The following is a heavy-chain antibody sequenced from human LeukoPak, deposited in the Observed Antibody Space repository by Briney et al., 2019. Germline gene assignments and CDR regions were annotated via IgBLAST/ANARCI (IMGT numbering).Heavy chain of an antibody. CDR2: ISAYNGKT. CDR3: ARDLPGDS. Sequence: GASVKVSCKASDYTFTNYGVSWVRQAPGQGLEWMGWISAYNGKTYYAQKFQGRVTVTTDTSTSTAYMELRSLRSDDTAVYYCARDLPGDSWGQGTLVTVSS. J-gene: IGHJ5*01. V-gene: IGHV1-18*01. CDR1: DYTFTNYG.